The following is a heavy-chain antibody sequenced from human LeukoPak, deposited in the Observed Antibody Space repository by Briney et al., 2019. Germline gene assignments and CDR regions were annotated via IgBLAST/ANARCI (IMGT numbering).Heavy chain of an antibody. CDR3: ARDRGELWANFDI. D-gene: IGHD3-16*01. V-gene: IGHV1-2*02. CDR2: INPNSGGT. CDR1: GYTFTGYY. J-gene: IGHJ3*02. Sequence: RASVKVSCKASGYTFTGYYMHWVRQAPGQGLEWMGWINPNSGGTNYAQKFQGRVTMTRDTSISTAYMELSRLRSDDTAVYYCARDRGELWANFDIWGQGTMVTVSS.